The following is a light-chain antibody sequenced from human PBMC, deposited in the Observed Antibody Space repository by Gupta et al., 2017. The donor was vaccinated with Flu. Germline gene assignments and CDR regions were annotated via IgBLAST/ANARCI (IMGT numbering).Light chain of an antibody. V-gene: IGKV3-11*01. J-gene: IGKJ4*01. CDR2: DAS. CDR3: QQRRNWPLT. Sequence: PAALSLSPGERATLSCRASQSVSIYLAWYRQKPGQAPRLLIYDASNRATGIPARFSGSGSGTDFTLTISRREPEDFAVYYCQQRRNWPLTFGGGTKVEIK. CDR1: QSVSIY.